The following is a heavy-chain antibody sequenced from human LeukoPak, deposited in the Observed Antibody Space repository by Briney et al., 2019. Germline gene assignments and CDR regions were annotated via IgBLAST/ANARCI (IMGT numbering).Heavy chain of an antibody. Sequence: SETLSLTCTVSGGSISSYYWSWIRQPAGKGLEWIGRIYTSGSTNYNPSLKSRVTMSVDTSKNQFSLKLSSVTAADTAVYYCARDRIAAAGHWFDPWGQGTLVTVSS. V-gene: IGHV4-4*07. CDR3: ARDRIAAAGHWFDP. CDR1: GGSISSYY. CDR2: IYTSGST. D-gene: IGHD6-13*01. J-gene: IGHJ5*02.